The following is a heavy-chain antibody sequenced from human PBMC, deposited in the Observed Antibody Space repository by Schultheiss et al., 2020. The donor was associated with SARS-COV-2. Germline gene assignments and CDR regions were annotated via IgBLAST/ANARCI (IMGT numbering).Heavy chain of an antibody. Sequence: GGSLRLSCAASGFTFSSYAMHWVRQAPGKGLEWVAVISYDGSNKYYADSVKGRFTISRDNSKNTIYLQMNSLRAEDTAVYYCATETYGDYPKHYYYYGMDVWGQGTTVTVSS. CDR3: ATETYGDYPKHYYYYGMDV. CDR1: GFTFSSYA. V-gene: IGHV3-30-3*01. D-gene: IGHD4-17*01. CDR2: ISYDGSNK. J-gene: IGHJ6*02.